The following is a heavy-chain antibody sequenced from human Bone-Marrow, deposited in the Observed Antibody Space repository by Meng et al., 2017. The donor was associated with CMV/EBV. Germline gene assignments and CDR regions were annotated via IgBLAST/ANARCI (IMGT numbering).Heavy chain of an antibody. D-gene: IGHD3-22*01. V-gene: IGHV3-73*01. CDR2: IRNRANSHAT. Sequence: CSASGFTLSYAGFDWVRQPSGRGLEWIGRIRNRANSHATAYVASVKGRFTISRDDSKNTMYLHMNSLKTDDTAVYYCSRGDSNGPLYWGPGTLVTVSS. J-gene: IGHJ4*02. CDR3: SRGDSNGPLY. CDR1: GFTLSYAG.